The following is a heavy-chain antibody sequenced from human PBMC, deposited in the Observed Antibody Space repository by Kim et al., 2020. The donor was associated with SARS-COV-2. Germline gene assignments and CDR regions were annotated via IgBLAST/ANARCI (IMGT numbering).Heavy chain of an antibody. J-gene: IGHJ6*02. CDR3: ARDIAHPREQQLDWNYYYYGMDV. D-gene: IGHD6-13*01. CDR1: GGTFSSYA. CDR2: IIPIFGTA. V-gene: IGHV1-69*13. Sequence: SVKVSCKASGGTFSSYAISWVRQAPGQGLEWMGGIIPIFGTANYAQKFQGRVTITADESTSTAYMELSSLRSEDTAVYYCARDIAHPREQQLDWNYYYYGMDVWGQGTTVTVSS.